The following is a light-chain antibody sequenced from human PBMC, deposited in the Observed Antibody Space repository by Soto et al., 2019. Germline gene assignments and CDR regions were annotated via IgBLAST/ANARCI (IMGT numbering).Light chain of an antibody. V-gene: IGKV3-20*01. J-gene: IGKJ1*01. CDR1: QSVSSNY. CDR3: QHYGSSLGT. Sequence: ELVLTQSPGTLSLSPGEKAPLYCRASQSVSSNYLAWYQKKPGQAPRLLIYAASSRATGIPDRFSGSGSGTGFTLTIGRLEPEDLAVYYCQHYGSSLGTFGQGTKVDIK. CDR2: AAS.